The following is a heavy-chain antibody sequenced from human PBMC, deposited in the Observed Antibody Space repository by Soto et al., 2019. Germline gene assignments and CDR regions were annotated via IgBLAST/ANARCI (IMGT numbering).Heavy chain of an antibody. Sequence: GSLRLSCAASGFTFGASALQWVRQASGKGLEWLGRIGSKGETYATTYAASVKGRFTISRDDSKKTAYLQMNSLESEDTAVYYCASYVWSSGGYGMDVWGQGTTVTVSS. CDR3: ASYVWSSGGYGMDV. V-gene: IGHV3-73*01. CDR1: GFTFGASA. J-gene: IGHJ6*02. CDR2: IGSKGETYAT. D-gene: IGHD6-25*01.